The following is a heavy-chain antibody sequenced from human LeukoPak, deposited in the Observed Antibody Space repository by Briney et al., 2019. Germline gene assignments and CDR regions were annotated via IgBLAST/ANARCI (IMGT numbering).Heavy chain of an antibody. CDR3: ARRFARNWFDP. J-gene: IGHJ5*02. CDR1: GGSISSYY. Sequence: SETLSLTCTVSGGSISSYYWSWIRQPPGKGLEWIGYIYHSGSTNYNPSLKSRATISVDTSKNQFSLKLSSVTAADTAVYYCARRFARNWFDPWGKGNLVTVSS. CDR2: IYHSGST. V-gene: IGHV4-59*08.